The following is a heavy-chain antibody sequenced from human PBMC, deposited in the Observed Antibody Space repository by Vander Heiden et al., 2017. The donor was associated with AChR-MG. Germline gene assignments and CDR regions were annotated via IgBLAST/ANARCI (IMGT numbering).Heavy chain of an antibody. V-gene: IGHV3-30-3*01. CDR1: GYIFGSFA. Sequence: QVHLVASGGGVVQPGGSLLLSCAASGYIFGSFAMHWIRQAPGKGPEWVAVISDDGNNKYYADSVKGRFTISRDNYKNTLYLQMNDLRVEDTALYYCAMGSAWPTEYFQHWGQGTLVTVSS. J-gene: IGHJ1*01. D-gene: IGHD1-26*01. CDR2: ISDDGNNK. CDR3: AMGSAWPTEYFQH.